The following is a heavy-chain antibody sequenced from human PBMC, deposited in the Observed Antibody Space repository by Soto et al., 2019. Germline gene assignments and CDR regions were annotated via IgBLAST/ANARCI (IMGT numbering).Heavy chain of an antibody. Sequence: QVQLVQSGAEVKKPGASVKVSCKASGYTFTSYGISWVRQAPGQGLEWMGWISAYNGNTNYVQKLQGRDTMTTDPSTSTAYMELRSLRSDDTAVYYCARDAVGDYGDLSWAFDIWGQGTMVTVSS. V-gene: IGHV1-18*01. CDR3: ARDAVGDYGDLSWAFDI. J-gene: IGHJ3*02. D-gene: IGHD4-17*01. CDR2: ISAYNGNT. CDR1: GYTFTSYG.